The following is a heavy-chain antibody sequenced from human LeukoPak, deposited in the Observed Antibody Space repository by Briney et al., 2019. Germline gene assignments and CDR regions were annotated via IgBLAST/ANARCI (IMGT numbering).Heavy chain of an antibody. CDR1: GYRFYHYY. CDR3: ARAVGNYLYESSGDYYVKRLIS. V-gene: IGHV1-2*06. J-gene: IGHJ4*02. Sequence: ASVKVPLKGSGYRFYHYYEQWVRPAPGQGLEWMGRINSNSGGTGFAEKFRGRVTMTRDTSISTAYLELSSLTSGDTAVYYCARAVGNYLYESSGDYYVKRLISGAQGTWVTVSS. D-gene: IGHD3-22*01. CDR2: INSNSGGT.